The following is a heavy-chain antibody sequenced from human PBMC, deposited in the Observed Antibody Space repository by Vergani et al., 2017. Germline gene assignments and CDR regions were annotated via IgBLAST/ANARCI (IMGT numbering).Heavy chain of an antibody. CDR3: ARDRGVIAVAGKLVD. J-gene: IGHJ4*02. Sequence: QVQLVQSGAEVKKPGASVKVSCKASGYPFTSYAMHWVRPAPGQRLEWMGWINAGNGNTKYAQKFQVRVTITRDTSASTAYMELSSLRSEDTAVYYCARDRGVIAVAGKLVDWGQGTMVTVSS. V-gene: IGHV1-3*01. CDR1: GYPFTSYA. CDR2: INAGNGNT. D-gene: IGHD6-19*01.